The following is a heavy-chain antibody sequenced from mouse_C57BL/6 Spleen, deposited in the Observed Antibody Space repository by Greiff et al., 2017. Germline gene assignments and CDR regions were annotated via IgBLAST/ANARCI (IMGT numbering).Heavy chain of an antibody. CDR3: TTDGSSPWLAY. Sequence: VQLQQSGAELVRPGASVKLSCTASGFNIKDDYMHWVKQRPEQGLEWIGWIDPENGDTEYASKFQGKATITADTSSNTAYLQLSSLTSEDTAVYYCTTDGSSPWLAYWGQGTLVTVSA. CDR2: IDPENGDT. V-gene: IGHV14-4*01. D-gene: IGHD1-1*01. CDR1: GFNIKDDY. J-gene: IGHJ3*01.